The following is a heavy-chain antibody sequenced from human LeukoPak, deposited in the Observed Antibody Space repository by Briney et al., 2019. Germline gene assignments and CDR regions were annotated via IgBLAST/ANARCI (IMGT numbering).Heavy chain of an antibody. CDR1: GGSISSYY. Sequence: SETLSLTSTVSGGSISSYYWSWIWQPPGTGLEWFGYILNTGSANSSPTLASQVTMSVDTSKNQFSLKLMSVTAADTAVYYCARGYCSGHACYRSFYDYWGQGTVVTVST. CDR3: ARGYCSGHACYRSFYDY. D-gene: IGHD2-15*01. V-gene: IGHV4-59*01. CDR2: ILNTGSA. J-gene: IGHJ4*02.